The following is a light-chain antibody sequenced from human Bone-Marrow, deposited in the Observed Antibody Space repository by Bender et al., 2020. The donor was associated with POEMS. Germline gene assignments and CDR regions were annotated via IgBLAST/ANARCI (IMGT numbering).Light chain of an antibody. CDR1: ISDVGGYNY. V-gene: IGLV2-8*01. CDR2: EVN. CDR3: SSYGGRDNLL. Sequence: QSALTQPRSVSGSPGQSVTISCTGTISDVGGYNYVSWYQQHPGKAPKVMIYEVNKRPSGVPDRFSGSKSGNTASLTVSGLQAEDEADYYCSSYGGRDNLLFGGGTKLTVL. J-gene: IGLJ2*01.